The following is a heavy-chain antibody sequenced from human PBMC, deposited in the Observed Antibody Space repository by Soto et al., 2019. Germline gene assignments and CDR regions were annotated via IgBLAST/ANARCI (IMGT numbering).Heavy chain of an antibody. CDR1: GFTFSNAW. CDR2: IKSKTDGGTT. Sequence: GGSLRLSCAASGFTFSNAWMSWVRQAPGKGLEWVGRIKSKTDGGTTDYAAPVKGRFTISRDDSKNTLYLQMNSLKTEDTAVYYCTTAGIVVVPAAMLADYYYYMDVWGKGTTVTVSS. CDR3: TTAGIVVVPAAMLADYYYYMDV. D-gene: IGHD2-2*01. J-gene: IGHJ6*03. V-gene: IGHV3-15*01.